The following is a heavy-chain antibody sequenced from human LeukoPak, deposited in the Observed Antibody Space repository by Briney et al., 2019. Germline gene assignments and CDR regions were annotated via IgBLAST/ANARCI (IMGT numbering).Heavy chain of an antibody. Sequence: GGSLRLSCAASGLTVSSNYMSWVRQAPGKGLEWVSVFYSGGSTYYADSVKGRFTMSRDNSKNTLSLQMDSLRGEDTAVYYCARNVVVGDTDYFDYWGQGTLVTVSS. V-gene: IGHV3-66*01. CDR2: FYSGGST. D-gene: IGHD2-2*01. CDR1: GLTVSSNY. J-gene: IGHJ4*02. CDR3: ARNVVVGDTDYFDY.